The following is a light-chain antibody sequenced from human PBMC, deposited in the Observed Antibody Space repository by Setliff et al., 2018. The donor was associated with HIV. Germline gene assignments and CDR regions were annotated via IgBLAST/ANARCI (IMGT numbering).Light chain of an antibody. J-gene: IGLJ1*01. V-gene: IGLV2-14*03. CDR3: SSYAGSSTFPYV. CDR1: SSDVGTYNF. Sequence: QSALAQPASVSGSPGQSITISCTGTSSDVGTYNFVSWYQQHPGKAPKLIIYDVNYRPSGVSNRFSGSKSGSTASLTISGLQAEDEADYYCSSYAGSSTFPYVFGTGTKVTVL. CDR2: DVN.